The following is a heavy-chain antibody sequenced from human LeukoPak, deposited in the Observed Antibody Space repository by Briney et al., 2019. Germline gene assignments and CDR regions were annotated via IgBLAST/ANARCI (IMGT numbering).Heavy chain of an antibody. V-gene: IGHV1-2*02. D-gene: IGHD2-15*01. Sequence: GASVKVSCKASGYRFISNYIQWVRQAPGLGHEWIGWMHPGNGNTRYAEKFQGRVTMTRDTSINTAYMDLSGLKSDDTAVYYCAREGSYCVGGDCYSFDFWGRGTLITVSS. CDR1: GYRFISNY. CDR3: AREGSYCVGGDCYSFDF. J-gene: IGHJ4*02. CDR2: MHPGNGNT.